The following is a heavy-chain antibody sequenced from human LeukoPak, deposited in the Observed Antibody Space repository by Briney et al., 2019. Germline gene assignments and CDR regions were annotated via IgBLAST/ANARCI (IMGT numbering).Heavy chain of an antibody. V-gene: IGHV3-21*01. CDR2: ISSSSSYI. CDR3: ARDQSPSGIVGATESRDY. Sequence: GGSLRLSCAASGFTFSSYSMNWVRQAPGKGLEWVSSISSSSSYIYYADSVKGRFTISRDNAKNSLYLQMNSLRAEDTAVYYCARDQSPSGIVGATESRDYWGQGTLVTVSS. D-gene: IGHD1-26*01. J-gene: IGHJ4*02. CDR1: GFTFSSYS.